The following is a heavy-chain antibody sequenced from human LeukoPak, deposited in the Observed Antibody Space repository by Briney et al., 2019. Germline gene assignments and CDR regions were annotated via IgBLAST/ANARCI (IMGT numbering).Heavy chain of an antibody. CDR1: GYTFTSYG. CDR3: ARPQYSSSLIYYGMDV. J-gene: IGHJ6*02. D-gene: IGHD6-6*01. Sequence: ASVKVSCKASGYTFTSYGISWVRQAPGQGLEWMGWISAYNGNTNYAQKLQGRVTMTTDTSTSTAYMELSSLRSEDTAVYYCARPQYSSSLIYYGMDVWGQGTTVTVSS. CDR2: ISAYNGNT. V-gene: IGHV1-18*01.